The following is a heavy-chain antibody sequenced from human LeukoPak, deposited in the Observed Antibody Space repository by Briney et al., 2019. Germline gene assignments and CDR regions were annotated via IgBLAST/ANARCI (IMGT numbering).Heavy chain of an antibody. D-gene: IGHD4-17*01. V-gene: IGHV1-69*13. CDR1: GGTFSSYA. Sequence: GASVKVSCKASGGTFSSYAISWVRQAPGQGLEWMGGIIPIFSTANYAQKFQGRVTITADESTSTAYMELSSLRSEDTAVYYCARSESYGIFDYWGQGTLVTVSS. J-gene: IGHJ4*02. CDR2: IIPIFSTA. CDR3: ARSESYGIFDY.